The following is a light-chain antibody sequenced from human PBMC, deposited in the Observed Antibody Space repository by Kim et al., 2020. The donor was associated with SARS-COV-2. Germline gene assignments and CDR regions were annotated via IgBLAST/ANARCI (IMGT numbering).Light chain of an antibody. CDR1: NIADMN. CDR3: KVSDGNTAV. CDR2: RDL. V-gene: IGLV3-9*01. Sequence: SVARGQTAKIGCGRNNIADMNLNCYQQKPDQAPGLVIFRDLNRPSGIPERFAGANSGNTATLTINRAQAEDEADYYCKVSDGNTAVFGAGTKLIVL. J-gene: IGLJ3*02.